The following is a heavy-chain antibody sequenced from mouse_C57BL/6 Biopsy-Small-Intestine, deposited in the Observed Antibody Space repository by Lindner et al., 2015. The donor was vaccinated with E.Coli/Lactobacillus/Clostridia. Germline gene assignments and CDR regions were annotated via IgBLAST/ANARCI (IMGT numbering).Heavy chain of an antibody. CDR2: IYPGGDYT. CDR1: GYTFTHYW. Sequence: VQLQESGAELVRPGTSVKMSCKASGYTFTHYWIGWAKQRPGHGLEWIGDIYPGGDYTNYNEKFKGKATLTADKSSSTAFMQFSSLTSEDSVIYYCARGYYGSSQTVGIFFDYWGQGTSITVSS. V-gene: IGHV1-63*01. CDR3: ARGYYGSSQTVGIFFDY. J-gene: IGHJ2*03. D-gene: IGHD1-1*01.